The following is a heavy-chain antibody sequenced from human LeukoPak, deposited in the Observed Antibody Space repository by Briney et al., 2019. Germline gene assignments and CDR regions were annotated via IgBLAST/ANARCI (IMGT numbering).Heavy chain of an antibody. CDR3: GVVAAGTRWIDP. V-gene: IGHV4-4*02. CDR2: IYHSGST. D-gene: IGHD6-13*01. Sequence: PSGTLSLTCAVSGGSISSSNWWSWVRQPPGKGLEWIGEIYHSGSTNYNPSLKSRVSISVDKSKNQFSLNLSSVTAADTAVYYCGVVAAGTRWIDPWGQGTLVTVSS. J-gene: IGHJ5*02. CDR1: GGSISSSNW.